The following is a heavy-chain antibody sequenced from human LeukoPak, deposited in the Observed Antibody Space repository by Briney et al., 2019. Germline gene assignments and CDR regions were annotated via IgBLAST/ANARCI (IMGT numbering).Heavy chain of an antibody. CDR2: ISSSSSYI. Sequence: PGGSLRLSCAASGFTFSSYSMNWVRQAPGKGLEWVSSISSSSSYIYYADSVKGRFTISRDNAKNSLYLQMNSLRAKDTAVYYCARTVLRSLGEFSLRGWFDPWGQGTLVIVSS. J-gene: IGHJ5*02. D-gene: IGHD3-16*01. CDR3: ARTVLRSLGEFSLRGWFDP. CDR1: GFTFSSYS. V-gene: IGHV3-21*01.